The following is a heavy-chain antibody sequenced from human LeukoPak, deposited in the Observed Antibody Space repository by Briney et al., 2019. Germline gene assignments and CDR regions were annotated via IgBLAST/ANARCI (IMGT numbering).Heavy chain of an antibody. CDR2: INPNSSDT. Sequence: ASVKVSCKASGYTFTGYYIHWVRQAAGQGLEWMGWINPNSSDTNYAQKFQGRVTMTRDTSISTAYMELSRLRSDDTAVFYCARASSGWAFDSWGQGTLVTVSS. J-gene: IGHJ4*02. CDR1: GYTFTGYY. D-gene: IGHD6-19*01. CDR3: ARASSGWAFDS. V-gene: IGHV1-2*02.